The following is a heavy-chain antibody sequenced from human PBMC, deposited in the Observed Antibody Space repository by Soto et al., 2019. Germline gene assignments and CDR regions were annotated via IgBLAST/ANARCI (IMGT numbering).Heavy chain of an antibody. CDR1: GYTFTSYG. J-gene: IGHJ5*02. CDR2: ISAYNGNT. Sequence: QVLLVQSGAEVKKPGASVKVSCKASGYTFTSYGISWVRQAPGQGLEWMGWISAYNGNTNYAQKLQGRVTMTTDTSTSTAYMELRSLRSDDTAVYYCARMLRGAGGMGNNWFDPWGQGTLVTVSS. D-gene: IGHD1-26*01. CDR3: ARMLRGAGGMGNNWFDP. V-gene: IGHV1-18*01.